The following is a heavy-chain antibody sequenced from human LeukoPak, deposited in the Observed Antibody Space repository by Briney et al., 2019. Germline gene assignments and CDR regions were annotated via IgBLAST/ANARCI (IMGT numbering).Heavy chain of an antibody. CDR3: ARHNRPATDDFWSGYYFRILSPFDY. V-gene: IGHV4-38-2*01. D-gene: IGHD3-3*01. Sequence: SETLSLICAVSGYSISSGYYWGWIRQPPGKGLEWIGSIYHSGSTYYNPSLKSRVTISVDTSKNQFSLKLSSVTAADTAVYYCARHNRPATDDFWSGYYFRILSPFDYWGQGTLVTVSS. CDR2: IYHSGST. J-gene: IGHJ4*02. CDR1: GYSISSGYY.